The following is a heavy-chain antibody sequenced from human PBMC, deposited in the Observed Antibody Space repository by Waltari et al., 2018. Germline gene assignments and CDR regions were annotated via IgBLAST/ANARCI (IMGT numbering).Heavy chain of an antibody. Sequence: QVQLVQSGAEVKTPGSSVKVSCKASGGTFSSYAISWVRQAPGQGLEWMGRIIPILGIANYAQKFQGRVTITADKSTSTAYMELSSLRSEDTAVYYCASSIAAAGKDFDYWGQGTLVTVSS. J-gene: IGHJ4*02. CDR1: GGTFSSYA. CDR3: ASSIAAAGKDFDY. D-gene: IGHD6-13*01. CDR2: IIPILGIA. V-gene: IGHV1-69*09.